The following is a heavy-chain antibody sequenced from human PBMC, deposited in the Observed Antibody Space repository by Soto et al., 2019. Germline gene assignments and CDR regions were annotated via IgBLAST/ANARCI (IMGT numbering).Heavy chain of an antibody. V-gene: IGHV3-11*01. CDR1: GFTISDYY. Sequence: PGGSLRLSCAASGFTISDYYMTWIRQAPGKGLEWVSYISSEGTTTYYADSVRDRFSISLDNAKNSVYLQMNSPRADDSGVYYCARDLEGSGSHWLGYNYYAMDVWGQGTTVTVSS. CDR3: ARDLEGSGSHWLGYNYYAMDV. CDR2: ISSEGTTT. J-gene: IGHJ6*02. D-gene: IGHD3-10*01.